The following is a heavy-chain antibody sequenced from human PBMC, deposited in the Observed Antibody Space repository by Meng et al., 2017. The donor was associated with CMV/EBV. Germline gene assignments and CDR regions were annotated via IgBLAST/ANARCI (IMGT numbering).Heavy chain of an antibody. CDR2: ISGSGGST. CDR1: GFTFSSYA. J-gene: IGHJ1*01. CDR3: ARDRLYCSSTSCYFQH. Sequence: SCAASGFTFSSYAMSWVRQAPGKGLEWVSAISGSGGSTYYADSVKGRFTISRDNSKNTLYLQMNSLRAEDTAVYYCARDRLYCSSTSCYFQHWGQGTLVTVSS. D-gene: IGHD2-2*01. V-gene: IGHV3-23*01.